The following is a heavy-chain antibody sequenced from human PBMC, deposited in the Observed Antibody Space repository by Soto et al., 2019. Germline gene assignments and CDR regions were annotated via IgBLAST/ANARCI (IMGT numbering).Heavy chain of an antibody. CDR2: ISGYNGNT. Sequence: ASVKVSCKASGYTFTNYGFSWVRQAPGQRHERMGWISGYNGNTNYAERLQGRVTMTTDTSTSTAYMELKSLRYDDTAVYYCASTQVVTQPPHYYYYGMDVWGQGTTVTVSS. CDR3: ASTQVVTQPPHYYYYGMDV. V-gene: IGHV1-18*01. D-gene: IGHD2-21*02. CDR1: GYTFTNYG. J-gene: IGHJ6*02.